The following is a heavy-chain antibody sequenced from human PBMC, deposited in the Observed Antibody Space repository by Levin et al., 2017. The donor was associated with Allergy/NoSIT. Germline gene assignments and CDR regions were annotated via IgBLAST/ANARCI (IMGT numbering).Heavy chain of an antibody. V-gene: IGHV4-59*12. J-gene: IGHJ4*02. CDR3: ARRSIIRGVPFDY. Sequence: SETLSLTCTVSGGSINNYYWSWIRQPPGNGLEWLGYIFYKGTTSYNPSLKSRITFSVDTSKNQFSLSLSSVTAADTAVYYCARRSIIRGVPFDYWGQGTLVTVSS. D-gene: IGHD3-10*01. CDR2: IFYKGTT. CDR1: GGSINNYY.